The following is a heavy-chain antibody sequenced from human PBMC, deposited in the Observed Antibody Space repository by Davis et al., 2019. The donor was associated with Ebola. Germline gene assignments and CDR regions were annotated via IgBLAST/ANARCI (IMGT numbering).Heavy chain of an antibody. D-gene: IGHD2-15*01. Sequence: ASVKVSCKASGHTFSSYAMHWVRQAPGQRLEWMGWINAGNGNTKYSQKFQGRVTITRDTSASTAYMELSSLRSEDTAVYYCARGGWAGYCSGGSCYDSFGYWGQGTLVTVSS. J-gene: IGHJ4*02. CDR2: INAGNGNT. CDR3: ARGGWAGYCSGGSCYDSFGY. V-gene: IGHV1-3*01. CDR1: GHTFSSYA.